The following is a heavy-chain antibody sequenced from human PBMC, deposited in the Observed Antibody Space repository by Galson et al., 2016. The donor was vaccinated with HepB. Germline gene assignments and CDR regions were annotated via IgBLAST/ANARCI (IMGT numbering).Heavy chain of an antibody. CDR1: GGSISSTSYY. J-gene: IGHJ3*02. Sequence: SETLSLTCTVSGGSISSTSYYWGWIRQPPGKGLEWIGSIYYSGSTYNNPSLKSRLTIYVDTSKDQFSLKLSSVTAAATAVYYCSGHQSVAARDVGLDIGGPGTMVTVSS. V-gene: IGHV4-39*01. D-gene: IGHD6-6*01. CDR2: IYYSGST. CDR3: SGHQSVAARDVGLDI.